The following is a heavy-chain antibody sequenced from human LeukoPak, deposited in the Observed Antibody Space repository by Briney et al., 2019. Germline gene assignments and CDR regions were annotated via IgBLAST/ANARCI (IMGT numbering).Heavy chain of an antibody. D-gene: IGHD1-1*01. V-gene: IGHV3-30*18. CDR2: ISYDGSNK. CDR1: GFTFSSYG. Sequence: PGRSLRLSCAASGFTFSSYGMHWVRQAPGKGLEWVAVISYDGSNKYYADSVKGRFTISRDNSKNTLYLQMNSLRAEDTAVYYCAKDLSGTTPFDPWGQGTLVTVSS. CDR3: AKDLSGTTPFDP. J-gene: IGHJ5*02.